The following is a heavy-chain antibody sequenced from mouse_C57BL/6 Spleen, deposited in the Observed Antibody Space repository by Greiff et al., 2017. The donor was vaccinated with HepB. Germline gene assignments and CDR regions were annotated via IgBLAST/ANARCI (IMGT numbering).Heavy chain of an antibody. J-gene: IGHJ1*03. Sequence: VQLQESGPELVKPGASVKISCKASGYAFSSSWMNWVKQRPGKGLEWIGRIYPGDGDTNYNGKFKGKATLTADKSSSTAYMQLSSLTSEDSAVYFCARWITTVKYFDVWGTGTTVTVSS. V-gene: IGHV1-82*01. CDR2: IYPGDGDT. D-gene: IGHD1-1*01. CDR1: GYAFSSSW. CDR3: ARWITTVKYFDV.